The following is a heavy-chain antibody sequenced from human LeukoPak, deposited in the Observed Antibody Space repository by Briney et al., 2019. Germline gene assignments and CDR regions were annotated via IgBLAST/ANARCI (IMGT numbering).Heavy chain of an antibody. V-gene: IGHV3-33*01. CDR1: GFTFSSYG. D-gene: IGHD6-13*01. J-gene: IGHJ4*02. CDR2: IWYDGSNK. Sequence: RSLRLSCAASGFTFSSYGMHWVRQAPGKGLEWVAVIWYDGSNKYYADSVKGRFTISRDNSKNTLYLQMNSLRAEDTAVCYCARSRLAAALDYWGQGTLVTVSS. CDR3: ARSRLAAALDY.